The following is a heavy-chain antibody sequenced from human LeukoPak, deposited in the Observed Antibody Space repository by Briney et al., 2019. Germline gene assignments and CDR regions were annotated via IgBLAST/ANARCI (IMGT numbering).Heavy chain of an antibody. CDR2: IKSDDT. Sequence: GASVKVSCKTSGDTYSDYYIHWVRQAPGQGLEWMGRIKSDDTTYAPKFQGRVAMIKDTSISTAYMELSSLRSDDTAVYYCATHSATGYVFDYFDFWGQGTQVIVSS. CDR3: ATHSATGYVFDYFDF. J-gene: IGHJ4*02. D-gene: IGHD5-12*01. CDR1: GDTYSDYY. V-gene: IGHV1-2*02.